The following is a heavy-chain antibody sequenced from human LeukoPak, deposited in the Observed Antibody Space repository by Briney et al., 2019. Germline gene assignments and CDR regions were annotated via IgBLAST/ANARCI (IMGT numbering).Heavy chain of an antibody. D-gene: IGHD3-22*01. CDR2: IYPGDSDT. V-gene: IGHV5-51*01. J-gene: IGHJ4*02. CDR3: ARAPRLNYYDSSGSLYYFDY. Sequence: GESLKISCKGSGYSFTSYWIGWVRQMPGKGLEWMGIIYPGDSDTRYSPSFQGQVTISADKSISTAYLQWSSLKASDTAMYYCARAPRLNYYDSSGSLYYFDYWGQGTLVTVFS. CDR1: GYSFTSYW.